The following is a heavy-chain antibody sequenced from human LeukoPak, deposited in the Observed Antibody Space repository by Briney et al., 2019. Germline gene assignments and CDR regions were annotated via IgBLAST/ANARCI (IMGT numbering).Heavy chain of an antibody. D-gene: IGHD1-7*01. CDR3: ARTTSMNYVGDAFHI. Sequence: GGSLRLSCAASGFTFSSYWFHWVRQAPGKGLVCVSRINSDGSGTTYADSVKGRFTISRDNAKSTLFLQMNSLRAEDTALYYCARTTSMNYVGDAFHIWGQGTMVTVSS. CDR1: GFTFSSYW. V-gene: IGHV3-74*01. CDR2: INSDGSGT. J-gene: IGHJ3*02.